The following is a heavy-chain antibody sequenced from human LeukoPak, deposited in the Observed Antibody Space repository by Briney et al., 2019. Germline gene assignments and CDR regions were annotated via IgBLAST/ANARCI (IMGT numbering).Heavy chain of an antibody. CDR2: INHSGST. Sequence: SETLSLTCAVYGGSFSGYYWSWIRQPPGKGLEWIGEINHSGSTNYNPSLKSRVTISVDTSKNQFSLKLSSVTAADTAVYYCARVLSHYDGSLDYWGQGTLVTVSS. J-gene: IGHJ4*02. V-gene: IGHV4-34*01. CDR3: ARVLSHYDGSLDY. D-gene: IGHD3-22*01. CDR1: GGSFSGYY.